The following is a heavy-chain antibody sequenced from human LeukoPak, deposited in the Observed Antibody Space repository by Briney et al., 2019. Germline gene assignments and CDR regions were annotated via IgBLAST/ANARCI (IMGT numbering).Heavy chain of an antibody. CDR3: ARARSGQITMVRGANYYYYMDV. V-gene: IGHV4-61*02. CDR1: GGSISSGSYY. Sequence: PSETLSLTCTVSGGSISSGSYYWSWIRQPAGKGLEWIGRIYTSGSTNYNPSLKSRVTISVDTSKNQFSLKLSSVTAADTAVYYCARARSGQITMVRGANYYYYMDVWGKGTTVTTSS. CDR2: IYTSGST. D-gene: IGHD3-10*01. J-gene: IGHJ6*03.